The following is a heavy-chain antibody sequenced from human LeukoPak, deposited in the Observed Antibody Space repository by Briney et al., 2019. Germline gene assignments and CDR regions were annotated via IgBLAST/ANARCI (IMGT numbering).Heavy chain of an antibody. V-gene: IGHV3-7*01. CDR3: ARDLRLRYFDWIA. J-gene: IGHJ4*02. D-gene: IGHD3-9*01. CDR1: GFTFSSYW. CDR2: IKQDGSEK. Sequence: GESLRLSCAASGFTFSSYWMSWVRQAPGKGLEWVANIKQDGSEKYYVDSVKGRFTISRDNAKNSLYLQMNSLRAEDTAVYYCARDLRLRYFDWIAWGQGTLVTVSS.